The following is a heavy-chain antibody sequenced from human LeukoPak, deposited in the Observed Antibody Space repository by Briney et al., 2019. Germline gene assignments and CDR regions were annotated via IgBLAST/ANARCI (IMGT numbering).Heavy chain of an antibody. Sequence: SETLSLTCTVSGGSISSYYWSWIRQPPGKGLEWLAYISHSGSTNFNPSLKSRVTISVDTSMNQFSLKLSSVAAADTAVYYCARESDYYDSSGYFDYWGQGTLVTVSS. CDR2: ISHSGST. CDR3: ARESDYYDSSGYFDY. D-gene: IGHD3-22*01. CDR1: GGSISSYY. V-gene: IGHV4-59*01. J-gene: IGHJ4*02.